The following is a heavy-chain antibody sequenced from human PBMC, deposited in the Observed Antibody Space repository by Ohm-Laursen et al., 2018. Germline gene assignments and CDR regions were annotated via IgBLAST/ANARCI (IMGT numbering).Heavy chain of an antibody. V-gene: IGHV4-34*09. CDR1: GGSLSGRY. CDR2: INDSGVT. J-gene: IGHJ5*02. CDR3: ARGLWWFDP. Sequence: SQTLSLTCAVYGGSLSGRYWSWIRQPPGKGLEWIGEINDSGVTNYNPLLKSRVTISADTSKNQFSLKLSSVTAADTALYYCARGLWWFDPWGQGTLVTVSS.